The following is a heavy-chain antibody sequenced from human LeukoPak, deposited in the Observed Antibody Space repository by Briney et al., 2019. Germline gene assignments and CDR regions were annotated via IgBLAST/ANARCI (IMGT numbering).Heavy chain of an antibody. J-gene: IGHJ5*02. V-gene: IGHV1-8*01. CDR3: ARGQAAAHWFDP. Sequence: ASVKVSCKASGYTFTSYDINWVRQATGQGLEWMGWMNPNSGNTGYAQKFQGRVTMTRNTSISTAYMELSSLRSEDTAVYYCARGQAAAHWFDPWGQGTLVTVSS. CDR1: GYTFTSYD. CDR2: MNPNSGNT. D-gene: IGHD6-13*01.